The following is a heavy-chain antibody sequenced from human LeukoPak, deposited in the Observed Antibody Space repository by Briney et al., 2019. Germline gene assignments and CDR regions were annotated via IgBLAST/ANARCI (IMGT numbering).Heavy chain of an antibody. J-gene: IGHJ4*02. CDR2: ISDDGGNK. V-gene: IGHV3-30*18. CDR1: GLTFRSYV. CDR3: AKDRSTSNILTGYNDD. Sequence: SLTLTCPSSGLTFRSYVMHWLGQARAKGLAWVGVISDDGGNKDYADPVKGGFTISRDNSKNTLYLQMNSLRAEDRAVYYCAKDRSTSNILTGYNDDWGQGTLVTVSS. D-gene: IGHD3-9*01.